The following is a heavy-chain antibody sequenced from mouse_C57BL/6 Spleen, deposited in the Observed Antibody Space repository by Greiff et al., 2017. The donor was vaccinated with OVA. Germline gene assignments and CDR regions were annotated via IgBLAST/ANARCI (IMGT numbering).Heavy chain of an antibody. D-gene: IGHD1-1*01. CDR3: ARHYDSKAMDY. CDR2: IYPRSGNT. CDR1: GYTFTSYG. V-gene: IGHV1-81*01. J-gene: IGHJ4*01. Sequence: QVQLQQSGAELARPGASVKLSCKASGYTFTSYGISWVKQRTGQGLEWIGEIYPRSGNTYYNEKFKGKATLTADKSSRTVYMELRSLTAEDAAVYFCARHYDSKAMDYWGQGTSVTVSS.